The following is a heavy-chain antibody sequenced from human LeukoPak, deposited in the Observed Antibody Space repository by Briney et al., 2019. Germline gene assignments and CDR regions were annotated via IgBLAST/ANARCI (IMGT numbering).Heavy chain of an antibody. J-gene: IGHJ6*03. CDR3: ARILRFLEPITMDV. CDR1: GYTFTSYV. D-gene: IGHD3-3*01. CDR2: MNPNSGNT. V-gene: IGHV1-8*01. Sequence: ASVKVSCKASGYTFTSYVINWVRQAPGQGLEWMGWMNPNSGNTGYAQKFQGRVTMTRYTSISTAYMELSSLRSEDTAVYYCARILRFLEPITMDVWGKGTTVTVSS.